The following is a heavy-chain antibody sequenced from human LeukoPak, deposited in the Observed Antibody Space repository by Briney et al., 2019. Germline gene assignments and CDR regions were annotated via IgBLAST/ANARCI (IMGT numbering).Heavy chain of an antibody. J-gene: IGHJ4*02. CDR2: ISTTGRTT. CDR1: GFTFSTYE. V-gene: IGHV3-48*03. Sequence: PGGSLRLSCAASGFTFSTYEMNRVRQAPGKGLGWVSYISTTGRTTYYADSVQGRFTMSRDNAKNSVYLQMNSLRADDTAVYYCAGKPRDGYNDGRFDFWGQGTLVTVSS. CDR3: AGKPRDGYNDGRFDF. D-gene: IGHD5-24*01.